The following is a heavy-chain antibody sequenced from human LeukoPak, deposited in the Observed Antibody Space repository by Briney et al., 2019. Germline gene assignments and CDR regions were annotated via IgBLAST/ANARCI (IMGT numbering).Heavy chain of an antibody. CDR1: GGSVNNYF. CDR2: IDDSGNT. V-gene: IGHV4-59*02. CDR3: ARSDYYGSGRHTVFDAFDI. Sequence: SETLSLTCTVSGGSVNNYFWSWIRRPPGKGLEWIGYIDDSGNTDYNPSLKSQVSISIAKSKNQFFLKLSSVTAADTAMYYCARSDYYGSGRHTVFDAFDIWGQGTRVTVSS. J-gene: IGHJ3*02. D-gene: IGHD3-10*01.